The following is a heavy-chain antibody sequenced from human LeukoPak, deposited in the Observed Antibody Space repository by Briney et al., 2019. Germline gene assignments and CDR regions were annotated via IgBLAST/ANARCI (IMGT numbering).Heavy chain of an antibody. V-gene: IGHV3-30*18. CDR3: AKDLYLTGYSFHY. J-gene: IGHJ4*02. D-gene: IGHD3-9*01. CDR2: ISYDGGNK. Sequence: PGGSLRLSCAASGFTFSSYGMHWVRQAPGKGLEWVAVISYDGGNKYYADSVKGRFTISRDNSKNTLYLQMNSLRAEDTAVYYCAKDLYLTGYSFHYWGQGTLVTVSS. CDR1: GFTFSSYG.